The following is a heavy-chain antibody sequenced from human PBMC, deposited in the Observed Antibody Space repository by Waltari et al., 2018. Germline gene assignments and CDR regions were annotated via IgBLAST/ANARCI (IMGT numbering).Heavy chain of an antibody. V-gene: IGHV4-34*01. CDR3: ARVEGLRYFDWLPNSQYFQH. J-gene: IGHJ1*01. CDR2: INHSGST. D-gene: IGHD3-9*01. CDR1: GGSFSGYY. Sequence: QVQLQQWGAGLLKPSETLSLTCAVYGGSFSGYYWSWIRQPPGKGLEWIGEINHSGSTNYNPSSKSRVTISVDTAKNQFALKLSSVTAADTAVYYCARVEGLRYFDWLPNSQYFQHWGQGTLVTVSS.